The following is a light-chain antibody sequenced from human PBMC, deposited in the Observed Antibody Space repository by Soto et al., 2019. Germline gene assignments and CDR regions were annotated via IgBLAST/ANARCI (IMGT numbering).Light chain of an antibody. Sequence: EIVLTQSPGTLSLSPGERATLSCRASQSVSSSYLAWYQQKPGQAPRLLIYGASSRATGIPDRFSGSGSGKDFAVTISRLEPEDFAVYYCQQYGSSTTFGQGTKVEIK. J-gene: IGKJ1*01. CDR1: QSVSSSY. V-gene: IGKV3-20*01. CDR3: QQYGSSTT. CDR2: GAS.